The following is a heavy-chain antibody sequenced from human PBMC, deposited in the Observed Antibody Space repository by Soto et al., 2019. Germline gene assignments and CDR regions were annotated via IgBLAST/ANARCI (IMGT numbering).Heavy chain of an antibody. D-gene: IGHD3-10*01. CDR1: GYTFTNYY. Sequence: ASVKVFSKASGYTFTNYYMHWLRQAPGQGLEWMGIIYPSGGSTRNAQKFQGRVTMTRDTSTSTVYMELSSLRSEDTAVYYCARDFSGPMDYWGRGTPVTVSS. CDR2: IYPSGGST. J-gene: IGHJ4*02. CDR3: ARDFSGPMDY. V-gene: IGHV1-46*01.